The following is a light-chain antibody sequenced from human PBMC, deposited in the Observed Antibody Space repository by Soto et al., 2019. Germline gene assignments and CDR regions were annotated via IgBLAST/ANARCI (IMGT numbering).Light chain of an antibody. CDR2: WAY. J-gene: IGKJ1*01. CDR3: QQYYSTPWT. Sequence: IGITHFPDSRAVSTGEMATINCNSKPRVLSSSNNKNYLAWYQQKPGQPPKALIYWAYTRESGVPDRFSGSGSGTDFTLTISSLQAEDVAVYYCQQYYSTPWTFGQGTKVDI. V-gene: IGKV4-1*01. CDR1: PRVLSSSNNKNY.